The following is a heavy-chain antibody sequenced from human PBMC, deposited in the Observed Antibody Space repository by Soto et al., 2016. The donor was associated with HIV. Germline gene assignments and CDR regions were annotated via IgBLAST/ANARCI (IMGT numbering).Heavy chain of an antibody. D-gene: IGHD3-10*01. V-gene: IGHV4-31*03. CDR2: IYDSGST. Sequence: HVQLQESGPRLVKPSQTLSLTCTVSGDSITSGGYFRSWIRQQPGKGLEWIGYIYDSGSTFYNPSLKNRVVISIDRSRNRFFLKVNGMTAADTVIYYCARDRRRFGELLFDYWGRESWSMSSQ. J-gene: IGHJ4*02. CDR3: ARDRRRFGELLFDY. CDR1: GDSITSGGYF.